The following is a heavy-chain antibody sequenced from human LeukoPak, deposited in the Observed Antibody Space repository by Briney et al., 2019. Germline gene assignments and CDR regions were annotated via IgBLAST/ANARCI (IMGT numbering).Heavy chain of an antibody. CDR3: AILAAAGTLQNDY. CDR2: INPSGGST. CDR1: GYTFTGYY. J-gene: IGHJ4*02. Sequence: ASVKVSCKASGYTFTGYYMHWVRQAPGQGLEWMGIINPSGGSTSYAQKFQGRVTMTRDTSTSTVYMELSSLRSEDTAVYYCAILAAAGTLQNDYWGQGTLVTVSS. V-gene: IGHV1-46*03. D-gene: IGHD6-13*01.